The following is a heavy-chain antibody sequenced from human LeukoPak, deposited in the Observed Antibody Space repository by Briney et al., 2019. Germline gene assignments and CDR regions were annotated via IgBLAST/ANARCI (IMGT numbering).Heavy chain of an antibody. CDR1: GFTFRSYA. CDR3: AKVSRFAVVPAAMLDY. Sequence: GGSLRLSCAASGFTFRSYAMSWVRQAPGKGLEWVSAISGSGDITYYADSVKGRFTMSRDTFKSTLYLQMNSLRAEDTAVYYCAKVSRFAVVPAAMLDYWGQGIQVTVSS. D-gene: IGHD2-2*01. CDR2: ISGSGDIT. J-gene: IGHJ4*02. V-gene: IGHV3-23*01.